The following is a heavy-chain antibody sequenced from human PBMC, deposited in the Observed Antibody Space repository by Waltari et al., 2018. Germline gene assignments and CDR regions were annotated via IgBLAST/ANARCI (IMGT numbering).Heavy chain of an antibody. CDR1: GYTLTELS. CDR3: ATFYGSGSYYNYGGHYFDY. D-gene: IGHD3-10*01. J-gene: IGHJ4*02. CDR2: FDIEDGET. Sequence: QVQLVQSGAEVKKPGASVKVSCKVSGYTLTELSMHWVRQAPGKGLEWMGGFDIEDGETIYAQKFQGRVTMTEDTSTDTAYMELSSLRSEDTAVYYCATFYGSGSYYNYGGHYFDYWGQGTLVTVSS. V-gene: IGHV1-24*01.